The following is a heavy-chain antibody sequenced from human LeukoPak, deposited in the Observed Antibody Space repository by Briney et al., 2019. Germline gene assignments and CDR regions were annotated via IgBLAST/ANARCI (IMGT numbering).Heavy chain of an antibody. CDR2: ISGSGGST. D-gene: IGHD3-10*01. J-gene: IGHJ4*02. CDR3: ANSPTYYYGSGSPRTNYYFDY. CDR1: GFTFSSYA. Sequence: GGSLRLSCAASGFTFSSYAMSWVRQAPGKGLEWVSAISGSGGSTYYADPVKGRFTISRDNSKNTLYLQMNSLRAEDTAVYYCANSPTYYYGSGSPRTNYYFDYWGQGTLVTVSS. V-gene: IGHV3-23*01.